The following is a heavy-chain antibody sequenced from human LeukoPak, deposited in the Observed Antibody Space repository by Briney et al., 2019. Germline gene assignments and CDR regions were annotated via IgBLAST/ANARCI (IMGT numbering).Heavy chain of an antibody. Sequence: PSQTLSLTCTVSGGSISSYYWSWARQPPGKGLEWMGDIYYSGSTNYNPSLMSRVTISVDTSKNQFSLKLSSVTAADTAVYYCARVLAGSYSNWFDPWGQGTLATVSS. J-gene: IGHJ5*02. D-gene: IGHD3-10*01. V-gene: IGHV4-59*01. CDR2: IYYSGST. CDR3: ARVLAGSYSNWFDP. CDR1: GGSISSYY.